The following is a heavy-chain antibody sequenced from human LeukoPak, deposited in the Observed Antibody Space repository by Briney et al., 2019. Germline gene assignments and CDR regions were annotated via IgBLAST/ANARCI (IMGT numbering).Heavy chain of an antibody. Sequence: NPSETLSLTCTVSGGSISSGGYYWSWIRQHPGKGLEWIGYIYYSGSTYYNPSLKSRVTISVDTPKNQFSLKLSSVTAADTAVYYCAREGRDLNWGSVYYYYYMDVWGKGTTVTVSS. J-gene: IGHJ6*03. V-gene: IGHV4-31*03. D-gene: IGHD7-27*01. CDR3: AREGRDLNWGSVYYYYYMDV. CDR2: IYYSGST. CDR1: GGSISSGGYY.